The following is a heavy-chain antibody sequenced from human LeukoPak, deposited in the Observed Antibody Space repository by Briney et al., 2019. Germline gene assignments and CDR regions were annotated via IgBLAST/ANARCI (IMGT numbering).Heavy chain of an antibody. Sequence: PETLSLTCTVSGGSISSYYWSWIRQPPGKGLEWIGYIYYSGSTNYNPSLKSRVTISVDTSKNQFSLKLSSVTAADTAVYYCAREGSDGQDYYYMDVWGKGTTVTISS. CDR3: AREGSDGQDYYYMDV. CDR1: GGSISSYY. V-gene: IGHV4-59*01. J-gene: IGHJ6*03. D-gene: IGHD6-19*01. CDR2: IYYSGST.